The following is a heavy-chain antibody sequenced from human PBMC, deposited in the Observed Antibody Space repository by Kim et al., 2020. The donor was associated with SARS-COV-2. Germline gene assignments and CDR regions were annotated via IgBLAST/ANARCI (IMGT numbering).Heavy chain of an antibody. CDR1: GGSISSYY. J-gene: IGHJ4*02. Sequence: SETLSLTCTVSGGSISSYYWSWIRQPPGKGLEWIGYIYYSGSTNYNPSLKSRVTISVDTSKNQFSLKLSSVTAADTAVYYCAREPPAEASFDYWGQGTLVTVSS. D-gene: IGHD2-2*01. CDR2: IYYSGST. CDR3: AREPPAEASFDY. V-gene: IGHV4-59*01.